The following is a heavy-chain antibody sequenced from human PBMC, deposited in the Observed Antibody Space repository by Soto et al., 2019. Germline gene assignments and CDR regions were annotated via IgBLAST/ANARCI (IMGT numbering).Heavy chain of an antibody. CDR3: ARGGTGSYYGS. CDR1: GFTFSSYW. Sequence: GGSLRLSCTASGFTFSSYWMSWVRQAPGKGLEWVANIKQDGSEKYYVDSVKGRFTISTDNAKNSLYLQMNSLRAEDTAVYYCARGGTGSYYGSWGQGTLVTVSS. CDR2: IKQDGSEK. V-gene: IGHV3-7*03. D-gene: IGHD3-10*01. J-gene: IGHJ4*02.